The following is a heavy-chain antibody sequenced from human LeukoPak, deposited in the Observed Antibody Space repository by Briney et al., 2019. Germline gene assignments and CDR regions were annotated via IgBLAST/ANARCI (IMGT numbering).Heavy chain of an antibody. D-gene: IGHD6-19*01. CDR3: AKDHPTYSSGWGPFDY. V-gene: IGHV3-23*01. J-gene: IGHJ4*02. Sequence: GGSLRLSCAASGFTFSSYAMSWVRQAPGKGLEWVSGTSGSGGSTYYADSVKGRFTISRDNSKNTLYLRMNSLRAEDTAVYYCAKDHPTYSSGWGPFDYWGQGTLVTVPS. CDR2: TSGSGGST. CDR1: GFTFSSYA.